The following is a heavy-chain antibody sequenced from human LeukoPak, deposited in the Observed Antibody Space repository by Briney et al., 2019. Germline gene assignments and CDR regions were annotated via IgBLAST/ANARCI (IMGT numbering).Heavy chain of an antibody. D-gene: IGHD5-24*01. CDR3: ARENVEMATIGDY. CDR1: GFTFSSYW. CDR2: INSDGSST. J-gene: IGHJ4*02. V-gene: IGHV3-74*01. Sequence: GGSLRLSCAASGFTFSSYWMHWVRQAPGRGLVWVSRINSDGSSTSYADSVKGRFTISRDNAKNTLYLEMNSPRAEDTAVYYCARENVEMATIGDYWGQGTLVTVSS.